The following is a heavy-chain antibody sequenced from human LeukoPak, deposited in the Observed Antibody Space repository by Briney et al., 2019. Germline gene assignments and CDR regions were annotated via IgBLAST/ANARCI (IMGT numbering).Heavy chain of an antibody. CDR2: IDPNSGGT. CDR1: RFTFNDYY. V-gene: IGHV1-2*02. Sequence: ASVKVSCKASRFTFNDYYIHWVRQAPGQGLEWMGWIDPNSGGTHYAQNFQGRVTVTRDASFYTVYMDLTSLRSDDTAVYYCAEGYSYGYHPFDYWGQGTLVTVSS. D-gene: IGHD5-18*01. J-gene: IGHJ4*02. CDR3: AEGYSYGYHPFDY.